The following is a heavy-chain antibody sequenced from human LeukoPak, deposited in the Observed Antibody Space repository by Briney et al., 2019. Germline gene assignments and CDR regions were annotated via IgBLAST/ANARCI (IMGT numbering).Heavy chain of an antibody. Sequence: GGSLRLSCEASGFTFSNYAMSWVRRTPGKGLEWVSGISGTGDSTLYADSVKGRFTISRDNSKNTLYLEMNSLRAEDTAIYYCAKMKGHPLPKYYMDVWGQGTTVTVSS. J-gene: IGHJ6*01. D-gene: IGHD1-26*01. CDR2: ISGTGDST. CDR1: GFTFSNYA. V-gene: IGHV3-23*01. CDR3: AKMKGHPLPKYYMDV.